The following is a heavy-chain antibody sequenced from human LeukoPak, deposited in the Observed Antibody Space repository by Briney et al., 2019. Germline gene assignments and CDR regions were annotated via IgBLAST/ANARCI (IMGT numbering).Heavy chain of an antibody. CDR1: GFTFSSYS. CDR2: ISSSSSYI. V-gene: IGHV3-21*01. Sequence: GGSLRLSCAASGFTFSSYSMNWVRQAPGKGLEWVSSISSSSSYIYYADSVKGRFTISRDNAKNSLSLQMISLRAEDTAVYFCARDPGYCTSTSYYALYYFDYWGQGILVTVSS. J-gene: IGHJ4*02. CDR3: ARDPGYCTSTSYYALYYFDY. D-gene: IGHD2-2*01.